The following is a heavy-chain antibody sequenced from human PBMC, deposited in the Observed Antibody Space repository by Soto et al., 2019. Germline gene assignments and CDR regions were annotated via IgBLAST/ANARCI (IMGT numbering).Heavy chain of an antibody. J-gene: IGHJ4*02. CDR2: IYPGDSDT. V-gene: IGHV5-51*01. Sequence: GESLKISCKGSGYSFTSYWIGWVRQMPGKGLEWMGIIYPGDSDTRYSPSFQGQVTISADKSISTAYLQWSSLKASDTAMYYCARLPIVEYSSSDNFDYWGQGTLVTVSS. CDR1: GYSFTSYW. CDR3: ARLPIVEYSSSDNFDY. D-gene: IGHD6-6*01.